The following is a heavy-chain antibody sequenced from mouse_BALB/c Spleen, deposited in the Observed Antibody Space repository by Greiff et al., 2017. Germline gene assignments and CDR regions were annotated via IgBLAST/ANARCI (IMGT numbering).Heavy chain of an antibody. Sequence: EVQLVESGGGLVQPGGSRKLSCAASGFTFSSFGMHWVRQAPEKGLEWVAYISSGSSTIYYADTVKGRFTISRDNPKNTLFLQMTSLRSEDTAMYYCARSGYRYDVYAMDYWGQGTSVTVSS. CDR3: ARSGYRYDVYAMDY. J-gene: IGHJ4*01. V-gene: IGHV5-17*02. D-gene: IGHD2-14*01. CDR2: ISSGSSTI. CDR1: GFTFSSFG.